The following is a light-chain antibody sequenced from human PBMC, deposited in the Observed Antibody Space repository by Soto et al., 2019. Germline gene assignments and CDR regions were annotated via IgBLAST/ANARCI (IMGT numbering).Light chain of an antibody. CDR2: DAS. CDR3: QQYNYYWT. CDR1: HNISSW. Sequence: DIQLTQSPSTLAASVGDRVTITCRASHNISSWSAWYQQKPGKAPRLLIPDASSLESGVPARFSGSGSGTEFTLSISSLQPDDFATYYCQQYNYYWTFGQGTKV. J-gene: IGKJ1*01. V-gene: IGKV1-5*01.